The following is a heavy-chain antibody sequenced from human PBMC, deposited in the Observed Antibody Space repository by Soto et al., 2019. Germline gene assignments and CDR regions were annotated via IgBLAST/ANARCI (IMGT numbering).Heavy chain of an antibody. CDR2: ITAGNGDT. J-gene: IGHJ4*02. V-gene: IGHV3-23*01. Sequence: EVHLLESGGGLVQPGGSLRLACAASGFAFSDYGVSWVRQTPGKGLQWVSLITAGNGDTYYADSVKGRFTISRDNSKNTLYLQMNNLRVEDSTIYYCVKALYIWGVTGEYWGQGALVTVAS. CDR1: GFAFSDYG. CDR3: VKALYIWGVTGEY. D-gene: IGHD3-16*01.